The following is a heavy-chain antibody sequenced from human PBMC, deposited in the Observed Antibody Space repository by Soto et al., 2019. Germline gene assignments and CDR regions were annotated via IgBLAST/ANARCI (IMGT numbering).Heavy chain of an antibody. V-gene: IGHV4-59*06. J-gene: IGHJ4*02. CDR2: IYYNGNT. CDR3: ARLFYYDTSGSYYYFDY. Sequence: SETLSLTCTVSGGSISSYYWSWIRQHPGKGLEWIGSIYYNGNTYYNPSLKSRITISLDTSRNQFSLKLSSVTAADTAVYYCARLFYYDTSGSYYYFDYWGQGTLVTVSS. CDR1: GGSISSYY. D-gene: IGHD3-22*01.